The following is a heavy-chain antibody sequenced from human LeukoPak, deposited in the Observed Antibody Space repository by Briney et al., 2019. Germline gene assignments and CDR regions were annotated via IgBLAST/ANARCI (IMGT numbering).Heavy chain of an antibody. Sequence: PSETLSLTCAVYGGSFSGYYWSWIRQPPGKGLEWIGEINRSGSTNYNPSLKSRVTISVDTSKNQFSLKLSSVTAADTAVYYCARAPGGGGPFDYWGQGTLVTVSS. CDR1: GGSFSGYY. J-gene: IGHJ4*02. V-gene: IGHV4-34*01. D-gene: IGHD4-23*01. CDR3: ARAPGGGGPFDY. CDR2: INRSGST.